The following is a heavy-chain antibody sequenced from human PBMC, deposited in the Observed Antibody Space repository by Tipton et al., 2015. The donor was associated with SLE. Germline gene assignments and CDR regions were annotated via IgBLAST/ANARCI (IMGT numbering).Heavy chain of an antibody. Sequence: SLRLSCAASGFTVSSNYMSWVRQAPGKGLEWVSVIYSGGGAYYADSVKGRFSISRDNSKNTVHLQVNSLRAEDTAVYYCARDRSAGEDWYFDLWGRGTLVTVSP. CDR1: GFTVSSNY. CDR3: ARDRSAGEDWYFDL. J-gene: IGHJ2*01. D-gene: IGHD7-27*01. V-gene: IGHV3-66*02. CDR2: IYSGGGA.